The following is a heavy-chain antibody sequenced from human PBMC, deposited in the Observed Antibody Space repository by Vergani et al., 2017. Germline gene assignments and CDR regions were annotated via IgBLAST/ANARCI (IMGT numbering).Heavy chain of an antibody. CDR2: IFSNDEK. D-gene: IGHD6-13*01. Sequence: LRLSCAASGFTFSSYAMSWVRQAPGKALEWLAHIFSNDEKSYSTSLKSRLTISKDTSKSQVVLTMTNMDPVDTATYYCARIRYSSSWLDYWGQGTLVTVSS. CDR3: ARIRYSSSWLDY. CDR1: GFTFSSYA. V-gene: IGHV2-26*01. J-gene: IGHJ4*02.